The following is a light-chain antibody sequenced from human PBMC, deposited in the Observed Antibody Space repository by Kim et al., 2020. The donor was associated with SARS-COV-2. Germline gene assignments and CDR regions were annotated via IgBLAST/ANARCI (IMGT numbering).Light chain of an antibody. V-gene: IGLV2-14*01. J-gene: IGLJ1*01. CDR3: SSYTSSSTLYV. CDR2: DVS. CDR1: SSDVGGYNY. Sequence: QSALTQPASVSGSPGQSITISCTGTSSDVGGYNYVSWYQQHPGKAPKLMIYDVSKRPSGVSNRFSGSKSVNTASLTISGLQAEDEADYYCSSYTSSSTLYVFVTGTKVTVL.